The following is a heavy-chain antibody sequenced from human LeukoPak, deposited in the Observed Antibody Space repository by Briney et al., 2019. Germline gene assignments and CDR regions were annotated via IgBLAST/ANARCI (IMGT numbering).Heavy chain of an antibody. CDR1: GYQLVTAW. CDR2: IFPADSDT. V-gene: IGHV5-51*01. J-gene: IGHJ4*02. D-gene: IGHD5-18*01. CDR3: ATHKSGYSYGD. Sequence: GESLKISCKGPGYQLVTAWVAWAGQMPGKGLEWMGIIFPADSDTRYNPSFQGQVTISSDESITTAYLQWSSLKASETAMYYCATHKSGYSYGDWGQGTLVTVSS.